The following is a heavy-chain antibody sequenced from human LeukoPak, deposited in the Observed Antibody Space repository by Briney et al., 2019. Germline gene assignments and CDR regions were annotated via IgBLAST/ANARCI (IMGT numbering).Heavy chain of an antibody. V-gene: IGHV5-10-1*01. CDR3: ARGDYETHGYQTR. J-gene: IGHJ4*02. Sequence: GESLKISCKGSGYIFTSYWISWVRQMPGKGLEWMGRIDPSDSYTNYSPSFQGHVTISADKSISTAYLQWSSLKASDTAMYYCARGDYETHGYQTRWGQGTLVTVSS. CDR1: GYIFTSYW. D-gene: IGHD3-22*01. CDR2: IDPSDSYT.